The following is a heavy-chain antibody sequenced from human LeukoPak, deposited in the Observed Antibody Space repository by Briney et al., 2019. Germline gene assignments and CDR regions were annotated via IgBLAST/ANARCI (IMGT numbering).Heavy chain of an antibody. Sequence: ASVKVSCKASVGTFSSYAISWVRQAPGQGLEGMGGIIPIFGKANYAQKFQGRVTITADESTSTAYMELSSLRSEDTAVYYCASPREGPLVRGAYDILSAWGQGTLVTVSS. CDR3: ASPREGPLVRGAYDILSA. J-gene: IGHJ5*02. D-gene: IGHD3-9*01. CDR1: VGTFSSYA. CDR2: IIPIFGKA. V-gene: IGHV1-69*01.